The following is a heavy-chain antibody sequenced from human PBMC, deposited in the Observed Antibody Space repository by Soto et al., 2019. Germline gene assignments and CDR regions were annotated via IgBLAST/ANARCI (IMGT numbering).Heavy chain of an antibody. CDR1: GFTFSSYG. CDR3: AKEGAIQLWLLWYFDL. V-gene: IGHV3-30*18. J-gene: IGHJ2*01. Sequence: GAGVGTSGGSLRLSCAASGFTFSSYGMHWVRQAQGKGLEWVAVISYDGSNKYYADSVKGRFTISRDNSKNTLYLQMNSLRAEDTAVYYCAKEGAIQLWLLWYFDLWGRGTLVTVSS. CDR2: ISYDGSNK. D-gene: IGHD5-18*01.